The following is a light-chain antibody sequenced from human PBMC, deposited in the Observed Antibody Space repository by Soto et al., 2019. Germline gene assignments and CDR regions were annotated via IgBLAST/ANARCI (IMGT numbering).Light chain of an antibody. CDR1: QSISRN. Sequence: EIVLAQSPATLSVSPGQRATLSCRASQSISRNLAWYQQKPGQAPRLLIYDTSTRATGIPARFSGSGSGTEFTLNVSSLQSEDFALYYCHQYNNWPPGTFGQGTKVEIK. CDR2: DTS. J-gene: IGKJ2*01. CDR3: HQYNNWPPGT. V-gene: IGKV3-15*01.